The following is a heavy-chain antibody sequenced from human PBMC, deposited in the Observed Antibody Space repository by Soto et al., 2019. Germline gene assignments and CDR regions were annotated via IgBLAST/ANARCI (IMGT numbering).Heavy chain of an antibody. CDR3: ASPSHVGTTTDPFDY. J-gene: IGHJ4*02. D-gene: IGHD1-1*01. V-gene: IGHV1-2*02. CDR2: INPNSGGT. CDR1: GYTFTGYY. Sequence: ASVKVSCKASGYTFTGYYMHWVRQAPGQGLEWMGWINPNSGGTNYAQKFQGRVTMTRDTSISTAYMELSRLRSDDTAVYYCASPSHVGTTTDPFDYWGQGTLVTVSS.